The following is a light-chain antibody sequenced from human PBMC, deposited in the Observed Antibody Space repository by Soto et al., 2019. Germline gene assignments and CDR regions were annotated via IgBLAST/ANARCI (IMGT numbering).Light chain of an antibody. CDR3: QLFGGSWLT. Sequence: ENVLTQSPGTLSLSPGERATLSCRASQSIGSSYLAWYQQKPGHAPRLIIYGTPSRATGIPDRFSGSGSGTDFTLTISRLEPEDFAVYYCQLFGGSWLTFGQGTKVEIK. CDR2: GTP. J-gene: IGKJ1*01. V-gene: IGKV3-20*01. CDR1: QSIGSSY.